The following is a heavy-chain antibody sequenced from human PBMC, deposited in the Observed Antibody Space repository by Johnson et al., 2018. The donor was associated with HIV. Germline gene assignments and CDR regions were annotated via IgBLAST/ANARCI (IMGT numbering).Heavy chain of an antibody. CDR2: ISGSGGST. D-gene: IGHD1-26*01. V-gene: IGHV3-23*04. CDR3: ATLVGTTPRAFDM. Sequence: VQLVESGGGLVQPGRSLRLSCAASGFTFDGYAMYWVRQGPGKGLEWVSAISGSGGSTYYVDSVKGRFTISRDNSKNTLCLQTNSLRVEDTAVYYCATLVGTTPRAFDMWGQGTMVTVSS. CDR1: GFTFDGYA. J-gene: IGHJ3*02.